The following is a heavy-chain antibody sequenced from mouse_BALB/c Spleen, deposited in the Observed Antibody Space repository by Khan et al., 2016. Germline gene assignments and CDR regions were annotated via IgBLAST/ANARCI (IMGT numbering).Heavy chain of an antibody. CDR3: ARGVY. CDR2: ILLGSVST. CDR1: GYTFSSYW. J-gene: IGHJ3*01. V-gene: IGHV1-9*01. Sequence: QVQLQPSGAELMKPGASVKISCKATGYTFSSYWLEWVKERPGHGLEWIGDILLGSVSTTYLEQFKGQATFTAETLSNTAYMQLSSLTSEDSAVYYCARGVYWGQGTLVTVSA.